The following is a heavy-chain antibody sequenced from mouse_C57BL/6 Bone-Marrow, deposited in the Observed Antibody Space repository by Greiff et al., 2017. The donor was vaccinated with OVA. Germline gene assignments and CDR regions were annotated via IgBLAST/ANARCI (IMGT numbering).Heavy chain of an antibody. V-gene: IGHV1-81*01. J-gene: IGHJ3*01. CDR2: IYPRSGNT. CDR3: ARAYYYGSSGFAY. Sequence: LQESGAELARPGASVKLSCKASGYTFTSYGISWVKQRTGQGLEWIGEIYPRSGNTYYNEKFKGKATLTADKSSSTAYMELRSLTSEDSAVYFCARAYYYGSSGFAYWGQGTLVTVSA. CDR1: GYTFTSYG. D-gene: IGHD1-1*01.